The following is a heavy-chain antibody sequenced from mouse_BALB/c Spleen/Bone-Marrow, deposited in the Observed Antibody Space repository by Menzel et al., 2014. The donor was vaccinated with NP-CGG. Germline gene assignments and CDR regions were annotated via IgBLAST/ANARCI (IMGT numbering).Heavy chain of an antibody. D-gene: IGHD4-1*01. CDR3: TLTGTGATDY. CDR2: IRLKSDNYAT. V-gene: IGHV6-6*02. CDR1: GFTFSSYW. J-gene: IGHJ4*01. Sequence: EVKLQESGGGLVQPGGSMKLSCVASGFTFSSYWMSWVRQSPEKGLEWVAEIRLKSDNYATHYAESVKGKFTISRDDSKSRLCLQMNSLRAEGTGIYYCTLTGTGATDYWGQGTSVTVSS.